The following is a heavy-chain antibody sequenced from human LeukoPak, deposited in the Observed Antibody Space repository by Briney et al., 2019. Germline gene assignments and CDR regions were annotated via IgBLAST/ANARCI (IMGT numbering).Heavy chain of an antibody. Sequence: GGSLRLSCAASGFTFSSYGMHWVRQAPGKGLEWVAFIRYDGSNKYYADSVKGRFTISRDNSKNTLYLQMNSLRAEDTAVYYCARYKSSAGYLDYWGQGTLVTVSS. J-gene: IGHJ4*02. CDR3: ARYKSSAGYLDY. V-gene: IGHV3-30*02. D-gene: IGHD5-18*01. CDR1: GFTFSSYG. CDR2: IRYDGSNK.